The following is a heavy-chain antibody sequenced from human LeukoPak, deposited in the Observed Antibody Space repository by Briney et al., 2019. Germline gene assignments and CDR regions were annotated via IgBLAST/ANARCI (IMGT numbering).Heavy chain of an antibody. CDR3: GRVDTAMVTLYFDY. J-gene: IGHJ4*02. V-gene: IGHV4-59*01. CDR1: GGSISSYY. D-gene: IGHD5-18*01. Sequence: SETLSLTCTVSGGSISSYYWSWIRQPPGKGLEWIGYIYYSGSTNYNPSLKSRVTISVDTSKNQFSLKLSSVTAADTAVYYCGRVDTAMVTLYFDYWGQGTLVTVSS. CDR2: IYYSGST.